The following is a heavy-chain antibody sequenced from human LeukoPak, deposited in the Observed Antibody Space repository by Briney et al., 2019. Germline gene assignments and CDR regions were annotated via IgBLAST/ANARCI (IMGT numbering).Heavy chain of an antibody. Sequence: GGSLRLSCAASGFTVSSNYMSWVRQAPGKGLEWVSVIYSGGSTYYADSVKGRFTISRDNSKNTLCLQMNSLRAEDTAVYYCARATRLNYYYYGMDVWGQGTTVTVSS. CDR3: ARATRLNYYYYGMDV. J-gene: IGHJ6*02. CDR2: IYSGGST. D-gene: IGHD5-12*01. V-gene: IGHV3-66*01. CDR1: GFTVSSNY.